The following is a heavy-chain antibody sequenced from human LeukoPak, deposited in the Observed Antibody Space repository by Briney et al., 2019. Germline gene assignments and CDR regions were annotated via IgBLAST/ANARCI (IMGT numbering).Heavy chain of an antibody. D-gene: IGHD3-22*01. J-gene: IGHJ4*02. CDR2: IYTSGST. CDR3: ASESFEGGYFDY. Sequence: SETLSLTCTVSGGSISSGSYYWSWIRQPAGKGLEWIGRIYTSGSTNYNPSLKSRVTISVDTSKNQFSLKLSFVTAADTAVYYCASESFEGGYFDYWGQGTLVTVSS. V-gene: IGHV4-61*02. CDR1: GGSISSGSYY.